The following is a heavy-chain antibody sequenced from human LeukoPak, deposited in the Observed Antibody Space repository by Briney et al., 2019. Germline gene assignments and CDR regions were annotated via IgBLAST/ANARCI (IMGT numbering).Heavy chain of an antibody. CDR2: IYYSGST. CDR1: GGSISSSSYY. CDR3: ARPFYDFWSGYYPTYYYYGMDV. Sequence: SETLSLTCTVSGGSISSSSYYWGWIRQPPGKGLEWIRSIYYSGSTYYNPSLKSRVTISVDTSKNQFSLKLSSVTAADTAVYYCARPFYDFWSGYYPTYYYYGMDVWGQGTTVTVSS. V-gene: IGHV4-39*01. J-gene: IGHJ6*02. D-gene: IGHD3-3*01.